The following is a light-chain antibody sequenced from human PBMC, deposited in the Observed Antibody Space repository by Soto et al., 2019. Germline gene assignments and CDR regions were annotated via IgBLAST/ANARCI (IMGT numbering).Light chain of an antibody. CDR1: QSVSSSY. CDR3: QQRSYPIT. Sequence: EIVLPQAPVTLSLSPGGRATLSCRASQSVSSSYLAWYQQNPGQAPRLLIYDASHRATGIPVRFSGSWSESDFTLTISSLEHEDFAVYYCQQRSYPITFGQGTKVDNK. CDR2: DAS. V-gene: IGKV3D-20*02. J-gene: IGKJ1*01.